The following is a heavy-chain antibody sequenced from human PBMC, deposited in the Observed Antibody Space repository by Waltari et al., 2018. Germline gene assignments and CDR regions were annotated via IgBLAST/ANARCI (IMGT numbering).Heavy chain of an antibody. CDR3: ARVARRTYRSPVPGRHYYYGMDV. V-gene: IGHV3-74*03. Sequence: EEQLVESGGGLVQPGDSLRLSCAASGFTFSTYWMHWVRQAPGKGPLWVSRISSDASDTAYADSVKGRCTISRDNAKNTLYLQMNRLRAEDTAVYYCARVARRTYRSPVPGRHYYYGMDVWGQGTTVTVSS. CDR1: GFTFSTYW. D-gene: IGHD1-1*01. CDR2: ISSDASDT. J-gene: IGHJ6*02.